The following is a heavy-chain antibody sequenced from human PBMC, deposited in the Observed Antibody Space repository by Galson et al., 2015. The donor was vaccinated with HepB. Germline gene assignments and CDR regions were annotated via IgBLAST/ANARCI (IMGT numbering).Heavy chain of an antibody. CDR2: INTNTGNP. V-gene: IGHV7-4-1*02. D-gene: IGHD1-26*01. CDR3: ARGYSGSYSRLYYYYGMDV. J-gene: IGHJ6*02. CDR1: GYTFTSYA. Sequence: SVKVSCKASGYTFTSYAMNWVRQAPGQGLEWMGWINTNTGNPTYAQGFTGRFVFSLDTSVSTAYLQISSLKAEDTAVYYCARGYSGSYSRLYYYYGMDVWGQGTTVTVSS.